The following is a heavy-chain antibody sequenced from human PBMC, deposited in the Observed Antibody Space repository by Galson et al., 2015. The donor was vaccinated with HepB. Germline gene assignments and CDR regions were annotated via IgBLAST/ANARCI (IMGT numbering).Heavy chain of an antibody. CDR2: IWYDGSNK. CDR3: AREVTHYYYYMDV. V-gene: IGHV3-33*01. CDR1: GFTFSSYG. Sequence: SLRLSCAASGFTFSSYGMHWVRQAPGKGLEWVAVIWYDGSNKYYADSVKGRFTISRDNSKNTLYLQMNSLRAEDTAVYYCAREVTHYYYYMDVWGKGTTVTVSS. J-gene: IGHJ6*03. D-gene: IGHD4-23*01.